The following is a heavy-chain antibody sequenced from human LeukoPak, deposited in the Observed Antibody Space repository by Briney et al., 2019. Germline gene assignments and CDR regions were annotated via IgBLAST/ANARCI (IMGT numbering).Heavy chain of an antibody. CDR1: GYRFTSYW. CDR3: ARLFRGSEHYLDY. J-gene: IGHJ4*02. Sequence: GESPKISCKNSGYRFTSYWIGWVRQMPGKGLEWMGIIYRGNSDTRYSPSFQGQVTISADKSISTTYLQWSNLKASDTAMYYCARLFRGSEHYLDYWGQGTLVPVFS. CDR2: IYRGNSDT. V-gene: IGHV5-51*01. D-gene: IGHD3-3*01.